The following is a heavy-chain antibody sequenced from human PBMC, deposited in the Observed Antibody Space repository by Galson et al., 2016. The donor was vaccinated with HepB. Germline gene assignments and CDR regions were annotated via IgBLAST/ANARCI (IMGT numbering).Heavy chain of an antibody. Sequence: SLRLSCAASGFTVSNNYMTWVRQAPGKGLEWVSVIHTTGSTYYIDSVRGRFTISRDNSKNMVYLQMNGLRAEDTAVYYCARSPSWELLHELDCWGQGTLVIVSS. CDR1: GFTVSNNY. J-gene: IGHJ4*02. V-gene: IGHV3-53*01. CDR2: IHTTGST. D-gene: IGHD2-15*01. CDR3: ARSPSWELLHELDC.